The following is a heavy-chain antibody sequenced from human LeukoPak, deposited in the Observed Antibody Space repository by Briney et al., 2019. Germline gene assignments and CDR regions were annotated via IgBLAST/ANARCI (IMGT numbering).Heavy chain of an antibody. CDR1: GITVSNNY. CDR2: IYSGGST. J-gene: IGHJ4*02. CDR3: ARIYN. D-gene: IGHD4-11*01. Sequence: GGSLRLSCAASGITVSNNYMSWVSQAPGKGLEWVSLIYSGGSTYYADSVRGRFTISRDSSKNTLYLQMNSLRVEDTAVYYCARIYNWGQGTLVTVSS. V-gene: IGHV3-66*01.